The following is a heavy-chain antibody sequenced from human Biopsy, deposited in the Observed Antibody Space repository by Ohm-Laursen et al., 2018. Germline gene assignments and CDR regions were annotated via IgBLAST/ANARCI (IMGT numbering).Heavy chain of an antibody. Sequence: PGTLSFTCIVSGGSFTGHYWTWIRQPPGKGLEWIGHISHTGYTSYKSSLKSRVTISLDTSRKHFSLRLTSLAAADTAVYYCARGSNEYGGLYFPHWGQGTLVTVSS. CDR3: ARGSNEYGGLYFPH. CDR2: ISHTGYT. D-gene: IGHD4-23*01. V-gene: IGHV4-59*11. CDR1: GGSFTGHY. J-gene: IGHJ1*01.